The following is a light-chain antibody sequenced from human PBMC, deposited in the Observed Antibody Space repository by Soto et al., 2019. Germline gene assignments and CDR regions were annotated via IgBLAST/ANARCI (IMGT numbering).Light chain of an antibody. CDR1: SSDIGTYNY. Sequence: QSALTQPPSASGSPGQSVTISCTGSSSDIGTYNYVSWYQQHPGKAPTLLIHEVNKRPSGVPDRFSGSKSGNTASLTVSGLQAEDEAEYYCSSYAGNKNLVFGTGTKLTVL. V-gene: IGLV2-8*01. J-gene: IGLJ1*01. CDR2: EVN. CDR3: SSYAGNKNLV.